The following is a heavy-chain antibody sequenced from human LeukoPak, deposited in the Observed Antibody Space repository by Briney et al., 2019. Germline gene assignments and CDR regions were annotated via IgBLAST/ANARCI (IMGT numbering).Heavy chain of an antibody. CDR1: GFIFSSYA. J-gene: IGHJ4*02. CDR3: AKASWVSTADAVL. D-gene: IGHD3-16*01. CDR2: LRGNGDT. V-gene: IGHV3-23*01. Sequence: GGSLTLSCAASGFIFSSYAMSWVREAPARGLDRVSSLRGNGDTFYADSVKGRFTLSRDESRNTVYLHLNELRVEDTAVYYCAKASWVSTADAVLWGQRTAVTVSS.